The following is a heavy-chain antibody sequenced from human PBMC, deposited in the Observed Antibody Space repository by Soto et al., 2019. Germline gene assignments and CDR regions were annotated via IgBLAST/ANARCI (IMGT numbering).Heavy chain of an antibody. Sequence: SETLSITCTVSGGSISSGGYYWSWIRQHPGKGLEWIGYIYYSGSTYYNPSLKSRVTISVDTSKNQFSLKLSSVTAADTAVYYCARDQIVVPAAIPGGWFDPWGQGTLVTVSS. V-gene: IGHV4-31*03. CDR3: ARDQIVVPAAIPGGWFDP. CDR2: IYYSGST. J-gene: IGHJ5*02. CDR1: GGSISSGGYY. D-gene: IGHD2-2*02.